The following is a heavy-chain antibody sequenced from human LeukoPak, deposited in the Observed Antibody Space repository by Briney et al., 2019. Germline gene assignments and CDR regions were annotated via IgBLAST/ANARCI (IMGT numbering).Heavy chain of an antibody. CDR3: ARLRDCSDTGCANFYFYMDI. CDR1: GYPFFSSG. V-gene: IGHV1-18*01. D-gene: IGHD2-21*01. CDR2: FSAYNGVT. Sequence: ASVKVSCKASGYPFFSSGISWVRQAPGQGLEWLGWFSAYNGVTHYARKFRGRLTITTDTSTSTAYMELRSLRSDDTAIYYCARLRDCSDTGCANFYFYMDIWGKGTAITVSS. J-gene: IGHJ6*03.